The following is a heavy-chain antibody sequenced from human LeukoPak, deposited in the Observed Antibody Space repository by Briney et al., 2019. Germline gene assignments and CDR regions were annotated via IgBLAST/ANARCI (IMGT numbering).Heavy chain of an antibody. CDR3: ARDECSSTSCTQTNYYYYYMDV. Sequence: GGSLRLSCAASGFPLSSYWMSWVRQAPGKGLEWVANIKEDGSEKYYVDSVKGRFTISRDNAKNSLYLQMNSLRAEDTAVYYCARDECSSTSCTQTNYYYYYMDVWGKGTTVTVSS. J-gene: IGHJ6*03. D-gene: IGHD2-2*01. CDR2: IKEDGSEK. CDR1: GFPLSSYW. V-gene: IGHV3-7*01.